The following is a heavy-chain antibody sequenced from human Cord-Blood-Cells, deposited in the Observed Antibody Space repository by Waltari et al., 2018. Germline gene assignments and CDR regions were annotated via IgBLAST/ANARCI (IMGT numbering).Heavy chain of an antibody. CDR2: IYYSGST. CDR3: ASTAPYYYDSSGYYYFDY. D-gene: IGHD3-22*01. CDR1: GGSISSSSYY. J-gene: IGHJ4*02. V-gene: IGHV4-39*01. Sequence: QLQLQESGPGLVKPSETLSLTCTVSGGSISSSSYYWGWIRQPPGKGLEWIGSIYYSGSTYYNPALKSRVTMSVDTSKNQFSLKLSSVTAADTAVYYCASTAPYYYDSSGYYYFDYWGQGTLVTVSS.